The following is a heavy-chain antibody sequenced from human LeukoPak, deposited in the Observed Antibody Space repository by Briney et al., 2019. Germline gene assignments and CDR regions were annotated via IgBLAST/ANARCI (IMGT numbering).Heavy chain of an antibody. CDR3: ARERPPYYYGSGSYRAFDI. J-gene: IGHJ3*02. CDR1: GGSFSGYY. CDR2: INHSGST. D-gene: IGHD3-10*01. V-gene: IGHV4-34*01. Sequence: SETLSLTCAVYGGSFSGYYWSWIRQPTGKGLEWIGEINHSGSTNYNPSLKSRVTISVDTSKNQFSLKLSSVTAADTAVYYCARERPPYYYGSGSYRAFDIWGQGTMVTVSS.